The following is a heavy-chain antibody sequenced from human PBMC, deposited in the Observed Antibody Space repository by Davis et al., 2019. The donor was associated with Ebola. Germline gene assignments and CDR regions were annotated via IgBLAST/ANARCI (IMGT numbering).Heavy chain of an antibody. CDR1: GGSITTSSYY. CDR2: INHSGRT. CDR3: VRRFDS. J-gene: IGHJ5*01. V-gene: IGHV4-39*01. Sequence: PSETLSLTCTVSGGSITTSSYYWGWIRQPPGRGLEWIGNINHSGRTYYNPSLKSRLTISLDTSKNQFSLRLSSVTAADTALYYCVRRFDSWGQGILVTVSS.